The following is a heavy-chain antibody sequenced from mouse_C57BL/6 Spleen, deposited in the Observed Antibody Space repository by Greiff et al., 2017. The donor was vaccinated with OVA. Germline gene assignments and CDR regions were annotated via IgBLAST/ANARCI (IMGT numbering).Heavy chain of an antibody. D-gene: IGHD1-1*01. CDR3: ARGGITTVVATSPSMDY. Sequence: QVQLQQSGAELVRPGTSVKLSCKASGYTFTSYWMHWVKQRPGQGLEWIGVIDPSDSYTNYNQKFKGKATLTVDTSSSTAYMQLSSLTSEDSAVYYCARGGITTVVATSPSMDYWGQGTSVTVSS. V-gene: IGHV1-59*01. CDR1: GYTFTSYW. J-gene: IGHJ4*01. CDR2: IDPSDSYT.